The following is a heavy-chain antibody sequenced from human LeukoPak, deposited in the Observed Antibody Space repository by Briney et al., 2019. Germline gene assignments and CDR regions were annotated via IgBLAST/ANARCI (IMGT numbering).Heavy chain of an antibody. Sequence: ASVKVSCKASGYTFTSYGISWVRQAPGQGLEWMGWISTYNGNTNYAQKLQGRVTMATDTSTTTAYMELRSLTSDDTAVYYCARDPTTQTFDYWGQGTLVTVSS. CDR3: ARDPTTQTFDY. J-gene: IGHJ4*02. CDR1: GYTFTSYG. V-gene: IGHV1-18*01. D-gene: IGHD4-11*01. CDR2: ISTYNGNT.